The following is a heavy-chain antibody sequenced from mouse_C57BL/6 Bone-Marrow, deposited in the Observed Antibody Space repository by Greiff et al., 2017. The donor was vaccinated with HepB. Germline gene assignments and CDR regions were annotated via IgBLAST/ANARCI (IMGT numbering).Heavy chain of an antibody. CDR3: ANYGSPVFAY. Sequence: EVQLQQSGPVLVKPGASVKMSCKASGYTFTDYYMNWVKQSHGKSLEWIGVINPYNGGTSYNQKFKGKATLTVDKSSSTAYMELNSLTSEDSAVYYCANYGSPVFAYWGQGTLVTVSA. CDR2: INPYNGGT. J-gene: IGHJ3*01. CDR1: GYTFTDYY. V-gene: IGHV1-19*01. D-gene: IGHD1-1*01.